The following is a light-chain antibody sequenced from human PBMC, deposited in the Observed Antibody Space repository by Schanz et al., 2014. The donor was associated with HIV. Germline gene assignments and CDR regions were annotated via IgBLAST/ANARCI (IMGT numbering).Light chain of an antibody. J-gene: IGKJ1*01. CDR2: AAS. Sequence: DIQMTQSPSTLSASVGDRVTITCRASQSIGNWLTWYQQKPGKAPKLLIYAASTLQSGVPSRFSGSGSGTDFTLTISCLQSEDFATYYCQQYYSYPWTFGQGTKVEIK. CDR3: QQYYSYPWT. CDR1: QSIGNW. V-gene: IGKV1-5*01.